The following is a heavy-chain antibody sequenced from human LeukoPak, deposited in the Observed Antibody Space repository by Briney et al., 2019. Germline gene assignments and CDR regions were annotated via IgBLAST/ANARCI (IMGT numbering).Heavy chain of an antibody. CDR3: ARQTGSGLFILP. J-gene: IGHJ4*02. CDR2: IYYSGNT. V-gene: IGHV4-38-2*02. D-gene: IGHD3/OR15-3a*01. Sequence: PSETLSLTCTVSGYSISSGYYWVWIRQPPGKGLEWIGSIYYSGNTYYNASLKSQVSISIDTSKNQFSLKLTSVTAADTAVYYCARQTGSGLFILPGGQGTLVTVSS. CDR1: GYSISSGYY.